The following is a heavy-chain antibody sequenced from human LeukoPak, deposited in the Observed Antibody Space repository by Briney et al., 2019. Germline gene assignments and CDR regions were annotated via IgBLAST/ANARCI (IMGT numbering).Heavy chain of an antibody. D-gene: IGHD3-22*01. V-gene: IGHV4-39*07. CDR2: ISSSGST. CDR1: GGSISSSSYY. J-gene: IGHJ3*02. CDR3: ARGPYSYDSSGAFDI. Sequence: PSETLSLTCTVSGGSISSSSYYWGWIRQPPGKGLEWIGRISSSGSTNYNPSLKGRVTISVDTSKNQFSLKLSSVPAADTAVYFCARGPYSYDSSGAFDIWGQGTMVTVSS.